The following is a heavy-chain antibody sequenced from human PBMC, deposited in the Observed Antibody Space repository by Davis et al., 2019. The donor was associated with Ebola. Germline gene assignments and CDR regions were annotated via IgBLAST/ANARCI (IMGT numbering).Heavy chain of an antibody. J-gene: IGHJ4*02. Sequence: AASVKVSCKASGYTFTSYGISWVRQAPGQGLEWMGWISAYNGNTNYAQKLQGRVTMTTDTSTSTAYMELRSLRYDDTAVYYCARDSHPTYYYDSSSYSEAWGQGTLVTVSS. CDR3: ARDSHPTYYYDSSSYSEA. D-gene: IGHD3-22*01. CDR1: GYTFTSYG. V-gene: IGHV1-18*01. CDR2: ISAYNGNT.